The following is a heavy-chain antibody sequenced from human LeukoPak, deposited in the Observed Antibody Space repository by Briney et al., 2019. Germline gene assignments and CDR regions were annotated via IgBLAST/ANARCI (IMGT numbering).Heavy chain of an antibody. CDR3: ARDVGVTRFDP. J-gene: IGHJ5*02. Sequence: GASVKVSCKASGNTFSNYGFSWVRQAPGQGLEWMGRINANSGNTDYAQNFQGRVTLTTDTSTNVAYMELRSLTSDDTVVYYCARDVGVTRFDPWGQGTLVTVSS. V-gene: IGHV1-18*01. CDR2: INANSGNT. CDR1: GNTFSNYG. D-gene: IGHD3-22*01.